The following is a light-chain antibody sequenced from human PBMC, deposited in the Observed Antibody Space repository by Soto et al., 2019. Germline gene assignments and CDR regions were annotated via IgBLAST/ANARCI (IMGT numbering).Light chain of an antibody. Sequence: EIVLTQSPRTLSLSPGERATLSCRASQGVGSTYLAWYQQKPGQAPRLLIYGASSRATGIPDRFSGSGSGTDFTLTINRLEPEDFAVYYCQHYGSSLALTFGGGTKVEIK. CDR1: QGVGSTY. CDR2: GAS. J-gene: IGKJ4*01. CDR3: QHYGSSLALT. V-gene: IGKV3-20*01.